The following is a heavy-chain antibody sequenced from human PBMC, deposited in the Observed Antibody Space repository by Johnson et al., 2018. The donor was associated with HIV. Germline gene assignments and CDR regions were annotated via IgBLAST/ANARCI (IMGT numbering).Heavy chain of an antibody. CDR2: ISYDGSNK. J-gene: IGHJ2*01. Sequence: QVQLVESGGGVVQSGRSLRLSCAASGFTFSSYAMHWVRQAPGKGLEWVAVISYDGSNKYYADSVKGRFTISRDNSKNTLYLQMNSLRPEDTAVYYCARSSGFQEGADRPVMLLYPPSLAQKYGVPSASFLW. CDR3: ARSSGFQEGADRPVMLLYPPSLAQKYGVPSASFL. CDR1: GFTFSSYA. V-gene: IGHV3-30-3*01. D-gene: IGHD2-2*02.